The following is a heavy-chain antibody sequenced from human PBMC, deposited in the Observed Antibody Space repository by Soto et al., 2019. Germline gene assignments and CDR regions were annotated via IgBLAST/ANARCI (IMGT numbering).Heavy chain of an antibody. Sequence: PGGSLRLSCAGSGFTPTTTPLSLVRQPPGKGLEWVTTISGTASRTYYVDSVKGRFFISRDNSKNTVTLQMNNLTVDDTAVYYCAPSFRYFDNWGQGTRVTASS. CDR2: ISGTASRT. CDR3: APSFRYFDN. D-gene: IGHD3-9*01. J-gene: IGHJ4*02. CDR1: GFTPTTTP. V-gene: IGHV3-23*01.